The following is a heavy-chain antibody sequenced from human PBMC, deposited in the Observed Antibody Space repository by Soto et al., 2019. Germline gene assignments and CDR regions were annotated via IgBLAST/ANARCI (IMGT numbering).Heavy chain of an antibody. CDR2: IYYSGST. CDR1: GGSIRSYY. J-gene: IGHJ5*02. V-gene: IGHV4-59*08. CDR3: ARHGGTGYYLSNWFDP. D-gene: IGHD3-9*01. Sequence: KPSETLSLTCTASGGSIRSYYWSWIRQPPGKGLEWIGYIYYSGSTNYNPSLKSRVTISVDTSKKQLSLKLSSVTAADTAVYYCARHGGTGYYLSNWFDPWGQGTLVTVSS.